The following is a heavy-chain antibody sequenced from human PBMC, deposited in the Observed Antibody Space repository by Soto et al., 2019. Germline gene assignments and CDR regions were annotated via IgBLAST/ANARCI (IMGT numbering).Heavy chain of an antibody. J-gene: IGHJ5*02. CDR2: INHSGST. CDR1: GGSFSGYY. CDR3: ARGHCSSTSCYASEAWFDP. D-gene: IGHD2-2*01. Sequence: SETLSLTCAVYGGSFSGYYWSWIRQPPGKGLEWIGEINHSGSTNYNPSLKSRVTISVDTSKNQFSLKLSSVTAADTAVYYCARGHCSSTSCYASEAWFDPWGQGTLVTVSS. V-gene: IGHV4-34*01.